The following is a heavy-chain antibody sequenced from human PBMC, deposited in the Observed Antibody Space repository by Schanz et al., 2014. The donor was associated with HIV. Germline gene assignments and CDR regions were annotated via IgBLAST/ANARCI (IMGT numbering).Heavy chain of an antibody. Sequence: QVQLVESGGGVVQPGRSLRLSCVASGFSFRTFGMHWVRQAPGKGLEWVALIYYDGTNKYYTDSVKGRFTISRDNSKNTLYLQMNSLRAEDTSVYYCARGFQGFDYWGQETLVTVSS. CDR2: IYYDGTNK. J-gene: IGHJ4*02. D-gene: IGHD3-10*01. CDR1: GFSFRTFG. CDR3: ARGFQGFDY. V-gene: IGHV3-33*01.